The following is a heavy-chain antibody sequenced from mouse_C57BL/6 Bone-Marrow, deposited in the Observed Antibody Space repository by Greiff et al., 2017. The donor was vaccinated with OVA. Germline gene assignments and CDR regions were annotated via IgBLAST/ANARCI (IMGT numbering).Heavy chain of an antibody. V-gene: IGHV1-59*01. CDR2: IAPSDSSS. D-gene: IGHD1-1*01. Sequence: VQLQQPGAELVRPGTSVKLSCKASGYTFTNYWMHWVKQRPGQGLEWIGVIAPSDSSSNYNQKFKGRATLTVDPSSSTAYMHLSSLTSEDSAVYYCSRYSRRHYLHYWGRGTSLTVSS. CDR3: SRYSRRHYLHY. J-gene: IGHJ2*02. CDR1: GYTFTNYW.